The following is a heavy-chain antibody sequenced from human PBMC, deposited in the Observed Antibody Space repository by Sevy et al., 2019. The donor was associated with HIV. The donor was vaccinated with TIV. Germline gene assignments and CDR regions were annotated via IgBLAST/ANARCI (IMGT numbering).Heavy chain of an antibody. V-gene: IGHV3-30-3*01. CDR3: ASTNYGDYFVSLDY. CDR1: GFTFSSYA. Sequence: GGSLRLSCAASGFTFSSYAMHWVRQAPGKGLEWVAVISYDGSNKYYADSVKGRFTISRDNFKNTLYLQMNSLRAEDTAVYYCASTNYGDYFVSLDYWGQGTLVTVSS. D-gene: IGHD4-17*01. CDR2: ISYDGSNK. J-gene: IGHJ4*02.